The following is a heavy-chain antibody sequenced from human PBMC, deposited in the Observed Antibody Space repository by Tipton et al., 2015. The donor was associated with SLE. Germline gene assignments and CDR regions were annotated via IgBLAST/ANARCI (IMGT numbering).Heavy chain of an antibody. J-gene: IGHJ3*02. D-gene: IGHD6-6*01. CDR1: GFTFSSYW. CDR3: AREGSSSSDAFDI. V-gene: IGHV3-23*01. CDR2: ISGSDGST. Sequence: SLRLSCAASGFTFSSYWMNWVRQAPGKGLVWVSSISGSDGSTYYADSVKGRFTISRDNSKNTLYLQMNSLRAEDTAVYYCAREGSSSSDAFDIWGQGTTVTVSS.